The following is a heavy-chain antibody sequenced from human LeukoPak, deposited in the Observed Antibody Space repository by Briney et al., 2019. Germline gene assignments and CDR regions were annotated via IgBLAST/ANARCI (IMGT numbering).Heavy chain of an antibody. J-gene: IGHJ6*03. D-gene: IGHD3-3*01. Sequence: SETLSLTCTVSGGSISSYYWSWIRQPAGKGLEWIGRIYTSGSTNYNPSLKSRVTMSVDTSKNQFSLKLSSVTAADTAVYYCASSGGSFFTDYYYMDVWGKGTTVTVSS. CDR2: IYTSGST. V-gene: IGHV4-4*07. CDR1: GGSISSYY. CDR3: ASSGGSFFTDYYYMDV.